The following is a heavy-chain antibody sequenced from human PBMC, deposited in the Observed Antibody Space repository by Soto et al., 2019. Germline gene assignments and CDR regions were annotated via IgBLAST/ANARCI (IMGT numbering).Heavy chain of an antibody. CDR3: ARAGGLGAVAVDY. CDR1: GGSISSGGYS. CDR2: IYHSGST. V-gene: IGHV4-30-2*01. D-gene: IGHD6-19*01. Sequence: QLQLQESGSGLVKPSQTLSLTCAVSGGSISSGGYSWSWIRQPPGKGLEWIGYIYHSGSTYYNPSPRSPVTISVDRSKNQFSLKLSSLTAADTAVYYCARAGGLGAVAVDYWGQGTLVTVSS. J-gene: IGHJ4*02.